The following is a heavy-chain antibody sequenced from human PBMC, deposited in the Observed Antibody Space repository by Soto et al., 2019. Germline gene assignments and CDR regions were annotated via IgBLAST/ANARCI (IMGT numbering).Heavy chain of an antibody. J-gene: IGHJ6*02. Sequence: EVQLVQSGAEVKEPGESLKISCKGSGYSFTKYWIGWVRQMPGKGLEWMAIIYPDESDTRYSPSFQGQVTISADKSIXTXYMXWSSLKASDTAMYYCVRMGFSGGGYLSYYYYGIDIWGQGTTVTVSS. CDR2: IYPDESDT. D-gene: IGHD5-12*01. CDR1: GYSFTKYW. V-gene: IGHV5-51*03. CDR3: VRMGFSGGGYLSYYYYGIDI.